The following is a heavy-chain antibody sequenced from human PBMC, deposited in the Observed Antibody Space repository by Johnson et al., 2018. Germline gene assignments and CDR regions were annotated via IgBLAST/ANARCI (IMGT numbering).Heavy chain of an antibody. Sequence: QVQLVQSGGGVVQPGRSLRLSCAASGFTFSSYGMHWVRQAPGKGLEGVAVISYDGSNKYYEDSVKGRFTISRDNSKNTLYLQMNSLGAEDTAGYYCAKGAMGGNWNQQPGLGYYYYYGMDVWGQGTTVTVSS. V-gene: IGHV3-30*18. D-gene: IGHD1-20*01. CDR2: ISYDGSNK. CDR1: GFTFSSYG. J-gene: IGHJ6*02. CDR3: AKGAMGGNWNQQPGLGYYYYYGMDV.